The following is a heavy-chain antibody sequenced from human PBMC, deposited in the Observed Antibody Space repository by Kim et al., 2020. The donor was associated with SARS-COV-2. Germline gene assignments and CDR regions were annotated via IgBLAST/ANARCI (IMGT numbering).Heavy chain of an antibody. D-gene: IGHD3-10*01. Sequence: YDPSLESRITLSVDTSKNEFSLKLTSVTAMDAAVYYCARNYGAGLYYFDYWGQGILVTVSS. V-gene: IGHV4-28*01. CDR3: ARNYGAGLYYFDY. J-gene: IGHJ4*02.